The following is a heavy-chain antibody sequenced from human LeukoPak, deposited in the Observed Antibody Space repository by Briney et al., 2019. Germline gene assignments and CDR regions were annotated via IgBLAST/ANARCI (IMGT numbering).Heavy chain of an antibody. CDR2: INHSGST. Sequence: SETLSLTCAVYGGSFSGYYWSWIRQPPGKGLEWIGEINHSGSTNYNPSLKSRVTISVDTSKNQFSLKLSSVTAADTAVYYCARVYGRARLYYYMDVWGKGTTVTVSS. CDR3: ARVYGRARLYYYMDV. J-gene: IGHJ6*03. CDR1: GGSFSGYY. D-gene: IGHD1-26*01. V-gene: IGHV4-34*01.